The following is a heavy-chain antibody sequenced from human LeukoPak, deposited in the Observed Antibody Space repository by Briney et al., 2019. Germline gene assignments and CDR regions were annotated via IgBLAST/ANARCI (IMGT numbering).Heavy chain of an antibody. Sequence: AASVRVSFKASGYTFTIYGISWVRQAPGQGGGRMGWISVYNGNTNYAQKLQGRVTMTTDTSTSTAYMELMSLRSDDTAVYYCARRAQYYYGSGSYGMDVWGQGTTVTVSS. CDR3: ARRAQYYYGSGSYGMDV. D-gene: IGHD3-10*01. CDR2: ISVYNGNT. J-gene: IGHJ6*02. CDR1: GYTFTIYG. V-gene: IGHV1-18*01.